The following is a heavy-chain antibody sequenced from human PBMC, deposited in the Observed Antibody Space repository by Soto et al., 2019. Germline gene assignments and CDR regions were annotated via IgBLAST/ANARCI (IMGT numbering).Heavy chain of an antibody. J-gene: IGHJ5*02. Sequence: PSETLSLTCTVSGASISGFYWSWIRKSAGKGLEWIGRIYATGTTDYNPSLKSRVMMSVDTSKKQFSLKLRSVTAADTAVYYCVRDGTKTLRDWFDPRGQGISVTVS. CDR2: IYATGTT. CDR3: VRDGTKTLRDWFDP. CDR1: GASISGFY. D-gene: IGHD1-1*01. V-gene: IGHV4-4*07.